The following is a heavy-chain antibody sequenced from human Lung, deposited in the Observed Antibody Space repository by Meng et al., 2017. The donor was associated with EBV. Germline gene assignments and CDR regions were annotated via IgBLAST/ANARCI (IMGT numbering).Heavy chain of an antibody. CDR2: FSYNGRT. D-gene: IGHD2-2*02. CDR1: GDPISSSGYY. Sequence: QLQLQESGPGLLRPSETLSLTCTVSGDPISSSGYYWGWIRQPPGKGLEWIGSFSYNGRTSYNPSLMSRVTISADTSKNQFSQKLTSVTAADTAVYYCAKYTIGTMIDYWGQGTLVTVSS. J-gene: IGHJ4*02. CDR3: AKYTIGTMIDY. V-gene: IGHV4-39*01.